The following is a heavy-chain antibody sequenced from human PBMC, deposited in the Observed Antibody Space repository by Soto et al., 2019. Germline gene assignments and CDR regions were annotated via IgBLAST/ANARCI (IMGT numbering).Heavy chain of an antibody. D-gene: IGHD2-2*01. Sequence: QVQLVESGGGVVQPGRSLRLSCAASGFTFSSYAMHWVRQAPGKGLEWVAVISYDGSNKYYAGSVKGRFTISRDNSKNTLYQQMYSLRAEDTAVYYCAREGLPAAMEEWIDYWGQGTLVTVSS. CDR2: ISYDGSNK. CDR1: GFTFSSYA. J-gene: IGHJ4*02. V-gene: IGHV3-30-3*01. CDR3: AREGLPAAMEEWIDY.